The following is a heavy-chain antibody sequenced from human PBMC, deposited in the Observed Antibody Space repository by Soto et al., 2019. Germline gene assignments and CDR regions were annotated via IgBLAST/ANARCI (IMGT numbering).Heavy chain of an antibody. CDR2: IYYSGST. D-gene: IGHD3-10*01. CDR3: ARDGRFGPIDY. CDR1: GGSISSGGYY. V-gene: IGHV4-31*03. J-gene: IGHJ4*02. Sequence: QVQLQESGPGLVKPSQTLSLTCTVSGGSISSGGYYWSWIRQHPGKGLEWIGYIYYSGSTYYNPSLNSRVTIPVDTSKNQFSLKLSSVTAADTAVYYCARDGRFGPIDYWGQGTLVTVSS.